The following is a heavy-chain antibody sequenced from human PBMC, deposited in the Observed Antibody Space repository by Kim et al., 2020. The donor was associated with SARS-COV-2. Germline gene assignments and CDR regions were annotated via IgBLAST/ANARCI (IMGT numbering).Heavy chain of an antibody. J-gene: IGHJ3*02. D-gene: IGHD3-10*01. CDR2: MYYSGSTS. Sequence: SETLSLTCTVSGGSMSSGNYYWSWIRQHPGKGLEWIAYMYYSGSTSYYNPSLKSRVTISVDTSKNQFSLNLISVTAADTAVYYCARLPGDSGKNGFDIWGQGTLVTVSS. V-gene: IGHV4-31*03. CDR1: GGSMSSGNYY. CDR3: ARLPGDSGKNGFDI.